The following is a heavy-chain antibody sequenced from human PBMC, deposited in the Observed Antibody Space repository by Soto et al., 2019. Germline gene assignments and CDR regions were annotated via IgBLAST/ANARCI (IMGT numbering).Heavy chain of an antibody. J-gene: IGHJ4*02. CDR1: GGSIGSYY. CDR2: LYNRGIT. Sequence: SETLSLTCSVSGGSIGSYYWNWIRQPPGKGLEWIGYLYNRGITHYNPSLKSRVTISVDTSRNEFSLKLDSVTAADTAVYYCARLDDTNGFYTRLHSWGRGTLVTVSS. D-gene: IGHD2-8*01. CDR3: ARLDDTNGFYTRLHS. V-gene: IGHV4-59*01.